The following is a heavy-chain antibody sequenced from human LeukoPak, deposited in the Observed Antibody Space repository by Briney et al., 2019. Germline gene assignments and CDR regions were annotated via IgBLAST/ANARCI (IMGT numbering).Heavy chain of an antibody. D-gene: IGHD2-21*02. Sequence: ASVKVSCKASGYTFTVYHMHWVRQAPGQGLEWMGIINPSDGSTTYAQKFQGRVTMTRDMSTSTVYMELSSLRSEDTAVYYCARTLAVVTAQGLMGAFDIWGQGTMVTVSS. V-gene: IGHV1-46*01. J-gene: IGHJ3*02. CDR2: INPSDGST. CDR3: ARTLAVVTAQGLMGAFDI. CDR1: GYTFTVYH.